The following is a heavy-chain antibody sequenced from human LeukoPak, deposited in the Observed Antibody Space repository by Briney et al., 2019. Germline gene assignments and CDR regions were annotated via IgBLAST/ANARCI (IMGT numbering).Heavy chain of an antibody. J-gene: IGHJ6*02. V-gene: IGHV1-18*01. D-gene: IGHD5-12*01. Sequence: ASVKVSYKASGYTLTSYDINWVRQAPGQGLEWMGWISAYNGNTNYAQKLQGRVTMTTDTSTSTAYMELRSLRSDDTAVYYCARDTGGYDYGYYYYYGMDVWGQGTTVTVSS. CDR2: ISAYNGNT. CDR3: ARDTGGYDYGYYYYYGMDV. CDR1: GYTLTSYD.